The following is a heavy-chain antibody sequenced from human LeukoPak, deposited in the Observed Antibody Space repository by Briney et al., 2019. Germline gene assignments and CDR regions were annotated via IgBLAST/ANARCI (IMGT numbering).Heavy chain of an antibody. D-gene: IGHD6-19*01. V-gene: IGHV3-74*01. Sequence: RGSLRLSCAASGFTFSSYWMHWVRQAPGKGLVWVSRINADGSSTSYADSVKGRFTISRDNARNSQYLQMNSLRAEDTAVYYCPSGGGWVFNNWGQGTLVTVSS. CDR3: PSGGGWVFNN. J-gene: IGHJ4*02. CDR2: INADGSST. CDR1: GFTFSSYW.